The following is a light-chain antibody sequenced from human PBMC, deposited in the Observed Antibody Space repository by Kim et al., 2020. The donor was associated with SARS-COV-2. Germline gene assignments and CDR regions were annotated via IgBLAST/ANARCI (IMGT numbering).Light chain of an antibody. CDR3: QQRSNWPRT. V-gene: IGKV3-11*01. J-gene: IGKJ4*01. CDR2: DAS. CDR1: QSVSSY. Sequence: EIVLPQSPATLSLSPGERATLSCRASQSVSSYLAWYQQKPGQAPRLLIYDASNRATGIPARFSGSGSGTDFTLTISSLEPEDFAVYYCQQRSNWPRTFGGGAKVDIK.